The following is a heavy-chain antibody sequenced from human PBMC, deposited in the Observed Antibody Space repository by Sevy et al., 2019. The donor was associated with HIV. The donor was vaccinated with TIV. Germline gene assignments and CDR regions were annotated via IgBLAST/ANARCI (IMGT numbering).Heavy chain of an antibody. CDR3: ARAYCSGGSCFSLAL. CDR1: GYTFSTYR. D-gene: IGHD2-15*01. V-gene: IGHV1-18*01. J-gene: IGHJ4*02. Sequence: ASVKVSCKVSGYTFSTYRITWVRQAPGQGLQWMGWISPHNGDTNYAQKLQGRVSMITDSSTTTAYMELKSLRSDDTAVYYCARAYCSGGSCFSLALWGQGTLVTVSS. CDR2: ISPHNGDT.